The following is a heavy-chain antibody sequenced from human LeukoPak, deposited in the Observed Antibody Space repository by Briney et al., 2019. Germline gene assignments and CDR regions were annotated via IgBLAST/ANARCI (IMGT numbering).Heavy chain of an antibody. J-gene: IGHJ5*02. Sequence: SETLSLTCTVSGGSISSYYWSWIRQPPGKGLEWIGYIYTSGSTNYNPSLKSRVTISVDTSKNQFSLKLSSVTAADTAVYYCARLWFGDGGSNWFDPWGQGTLVTVSS. D-gene: IGHD3-10*01. CDR2: IYTSGST. V-gene: IGHV4-4*09. CDR3: ARLWFGDGGSNWFDP. CDR1: GGSISSYY.